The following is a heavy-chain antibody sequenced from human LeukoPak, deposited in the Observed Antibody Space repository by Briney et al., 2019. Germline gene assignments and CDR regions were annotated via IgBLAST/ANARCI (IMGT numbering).Heavy chain of an antibody. Sequence: GRSLRLSCTASGFTFGDYAMSWVRQAPGKGLEWVGFIRSKAFGGTTEYAASVKGRFTISRDDSKSIAYLQMNRLKAEDTAVSYCTRAARSGSYPVDYWGQGTLVTVSS. CDR1: GFTFGDYA. V-gene: IGHV3-49*04. CDR2: IRSKAFGGTT. CDR3: TRAARSGSYPVDY. D-gene: IGHD3-10*01. J-gene: IGHJ4*02.